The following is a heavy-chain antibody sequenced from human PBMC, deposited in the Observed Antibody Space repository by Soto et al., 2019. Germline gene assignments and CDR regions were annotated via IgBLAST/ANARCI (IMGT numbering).Heavy chain of an antibody. Sequence: ASVKVSCKASGYTFATYGSTWVRQAPGQGLEWMGWISAYNGNTNYAQKLQGRVTMTTDTSTSTAYMELRSLRSDDTAVYYCARALDSSGWPPALGYWGQGTLVTVSS. CDR3: ARALDSSGWPPALGY. CDR2: ISAYNGNT. CDR1: GYTFATYG. J-gene: IGHJ4*02. D-gene: IGHD6-19*01. V-gene: IGHV1-18*01.